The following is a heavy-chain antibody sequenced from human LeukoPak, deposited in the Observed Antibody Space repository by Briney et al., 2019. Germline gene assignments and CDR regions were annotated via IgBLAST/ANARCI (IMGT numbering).Heavy chain of an antibody. CDR2: IKSKTDGGTT. V-gene: IGHV3-15*01. J-gene: IGHJ6*02. CDR3: TTYIAVTSRYYYYGMDV. D-gene: IGHD6-19*01. Sequence: GGSLRLSCAASGFTFSNAWMSWVRQAPGKGLEWVGRIKSKTDGGTTDYAAPVKGRFTISRDDSKNTLYLQMNSLKTEDTAVYYCTTYIAVTSRYYYYGMDVWGQGTTVTVSS. CDR1: GFTFSNAW.